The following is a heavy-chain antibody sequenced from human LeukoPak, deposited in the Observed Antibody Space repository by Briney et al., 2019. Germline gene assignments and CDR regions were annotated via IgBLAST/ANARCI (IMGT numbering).Heavy chain of an antibody. CDR3: ARDAQRGFDYSNSLQY. CDR1: GFTFSSYA. Sequence: GGSLRLSCAASGFTFSSYAMHWVRQAPDKGLEWVAVIWSDGTTQFYADSVKGRFTISRDSSNTVYLQMNSLRVEDTAVYFCARDAQRGFDYSNSLQYWGQGALVTVSS. V-gene: IGHV3-33*08. J-gene: IGHJ4*02. CDR2: IWSDGTTQ. D-gene: IGHD4-11*01.